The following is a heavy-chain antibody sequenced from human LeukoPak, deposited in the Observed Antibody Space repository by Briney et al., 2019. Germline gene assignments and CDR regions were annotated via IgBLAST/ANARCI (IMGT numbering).Heavy chain of an antibody. CDR1: GFTFSSYW. V-gene: IGHV3-74*01. Sequence: GGSLRLSCAASGFTFSSYWMHWVRQAPGKGLVWVSRINSEGGGTIYADSVKGRFTISRDNAKNTLYLQMNSLRAEDTAVYDWSRERAVAFDIWGKGTMVTVSS. CDR3: SRERAVAFDI. J-gene: IGHJ3*02. CDR2: INSEGGGT.